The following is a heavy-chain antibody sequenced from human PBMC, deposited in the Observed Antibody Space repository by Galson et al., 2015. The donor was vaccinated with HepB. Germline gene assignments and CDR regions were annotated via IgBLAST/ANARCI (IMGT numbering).Heavy chain of an antibody. CDR3: ASTRGFHY. CDR2: IYSGGDT. J-gene: IGHJ4*02. V-gene: IGHV3-53*04. CDR1: GFTVSSNH. D-gene: IGHD2-15*01. Sequence: SLRLSCAASGFTVSSNHMSWVRQAPGKGLEWVSVIYSGGDTDYADSVKGRFTISRHNFQNTLYLQMNSLRVEDTAVYYCASTRGFHYWGQGTLVIVSS.